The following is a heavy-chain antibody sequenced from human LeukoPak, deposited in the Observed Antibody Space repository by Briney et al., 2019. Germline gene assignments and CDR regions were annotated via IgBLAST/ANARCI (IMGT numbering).Heavy chain of an antibody. V-gene: IGHV4-59*08. CDR3: ARHLRSFPDY. Sequence: SETLSLTCTFSGDSIRSYYWSWIRQPPGKGLEWLGYIYYSGTTNYNPSLKSRLTMSLDTSKRHLSLRLTSVSAADTAVYYCARHLRSFPDYWGQGTLVTVSS. CDR1: GDSIRSYY. J-gene: IGHJ4*02. D-gene: IGHD3-3*02. CDR2: IYYSGTT.